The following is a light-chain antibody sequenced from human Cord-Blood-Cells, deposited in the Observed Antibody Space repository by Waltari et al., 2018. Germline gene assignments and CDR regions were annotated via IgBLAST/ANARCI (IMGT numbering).Light chain of an antibody. CDR1: QSVSSY. CDR3: QQRSNWPT. CDR2: DAS. V-gene: IGKV3-11*01. J-gene: IGKJ3*01. Sequence: EIVLTQSPATLSLSPGERATLSCRASQSVSSYLAWYQQKPGQAPRLLIYDASNRAPGIPARFSGSGSGTDFTLTISSLEPDDFAVYYCQQRSNWPTFGPGTKVDIK.